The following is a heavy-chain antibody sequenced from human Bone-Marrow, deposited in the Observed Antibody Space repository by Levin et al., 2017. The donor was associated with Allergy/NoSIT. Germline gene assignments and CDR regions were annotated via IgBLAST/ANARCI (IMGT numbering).Heavy chain of an antibody. CDR2: IYYSGST. D-gene: IGHD2-15*01. CDR3: ARRANEYCSGGSCYPTIYWYFDL. V-gene: IGHV4-59*08. CDR1: GGSISSYY. Sequence: PSETLSLTCTVSGGSISSYYWSWIRQPPGKGLEWIGYIYYSGSTNYNPSLKSRVTISVDTSKNQFSLKLSSVTAADTAVYYCARRANEYCSGGSCYPTIYWYFDLWGRGTLVTVSS. J-gene: IGHJ2*01.